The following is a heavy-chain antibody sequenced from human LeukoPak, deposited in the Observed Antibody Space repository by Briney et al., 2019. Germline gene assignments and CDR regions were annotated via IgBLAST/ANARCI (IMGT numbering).Heavy chain of an antibody. J-gene: IGHJ6*03. CDR2: INWDGGNT. CDR1: GFTFDDYA. CDR3: AKGGEFCIGGGCYSGYYMDV. V-gene: IGHV3-43D*03. Sequence: PGGSLRLSCAASGFTFDDYAMHWVRQAPGKGLEWISLINWDGGNTYYADSVRGRFTISRDNSKNSLYLQMNSLRAEDTAFYFCAKGGEFCIGGGCYSGYYMDVWGKGTTVTVSS. D-gene: IGHD2-15*01.